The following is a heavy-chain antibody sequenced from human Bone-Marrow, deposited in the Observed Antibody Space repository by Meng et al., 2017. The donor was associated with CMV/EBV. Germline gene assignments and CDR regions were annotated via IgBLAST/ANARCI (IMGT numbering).Heavy chain of an antibody. CDR3: ASPWEPTDYAFDI. V-gene: IGHV3-21*01. D-gene: IGHD1-26*01. Sequence: GGSLRLSCTASAFSFSTFAMHWVRQAPGKGLEWVSSISSSSSYIYYADSVKGRFTISRDNAKNSLYLQMNSLRAEDTAVYYCASPWEPTDYAFDIWGQGTMVTV. CDR2: ISSSSSYI. CDR1: AFSFSTFA. J-gene: IGHJ3*02.